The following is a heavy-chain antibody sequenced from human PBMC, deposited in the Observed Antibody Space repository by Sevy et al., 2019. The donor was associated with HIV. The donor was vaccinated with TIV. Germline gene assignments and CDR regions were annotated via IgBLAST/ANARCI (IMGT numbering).Heavy chain of an antibody. V-gene: IGHV5-51*01. CDR1: GYSFTSYW. CDR2: IYPGDSDT. CDR3: ARYRRGAYFVFDY. Sequence: GGSLRLSCKGSGYSFTSYWIGWVRQMPGKGLEWMGIIYPGDSDTRYSPSFQGQVTISADKSISTAYLQWSSLKASDTAMYYCARYRRGAYFVFDYWGQGTLVTVSS. D-gene: IGHD1-26*01. J-gene: IGHJ4*02.